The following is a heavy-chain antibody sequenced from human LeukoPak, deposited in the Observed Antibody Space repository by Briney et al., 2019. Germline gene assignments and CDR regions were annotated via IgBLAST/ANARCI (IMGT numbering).Heavy chain of an antibody. J-gene: IGHJ5*02. V-gene: IGHV1-18*01. Sequence: ASVKVSCKASGYIFINYGISWVRQAPGQGLEWMGWISPSTGVTKYAQKFRDTITLTTETSTSTAYMELRSLRSDDTAVYYCARDWNRTTTTCYNCFDPWGQGTLVTVSS. CDR1: GYIFINYG. D-gene: IGHD4-11*01. CDR2: ISPSTGVT. CDR3: ARDWNRTTTTCYNCFDP.